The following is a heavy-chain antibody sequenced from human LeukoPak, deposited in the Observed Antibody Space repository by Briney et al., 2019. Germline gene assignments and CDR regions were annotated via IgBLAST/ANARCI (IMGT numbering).Heavy chain of an antibody. CDR1: GGSLTNYY. CDR2: IDYSGRA. V-gene: IGHV4-59*01. CDR3: ARALATMFFDY. J-gene: IGHJ4*02. Sequence: SETLSLTCTVSGGSLTNYYWTWLRQPPGKGLEWIGYIDYSGRANYSPSLKSRVTIPLDTSNNQFSLKFNSVTAADTAVYYCARALATMFFDYWGQGTLVTVST. D-gene: IGHD5-12*01.